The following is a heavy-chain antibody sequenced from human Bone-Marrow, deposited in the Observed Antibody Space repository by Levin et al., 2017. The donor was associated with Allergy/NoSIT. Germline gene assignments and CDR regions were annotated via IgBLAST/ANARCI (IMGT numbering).Heavy chain of an antibody. CDR3: AKTRVTGTIVVITATRGFDF. J-gene: IGHJ4*02. CDR2: ISSDGSLK. D-gene: IGHD2-15*01. CDR1: GFTFSNYV. Sequence: PGGSLRLSCAASGFTFSNYVMHWVRQAPGKGLEWVAFISSDGSLKYYADSVKGRLTVSRDNSENTLFLQLNSLRPDDTAVYYCAKTRVTGTIVVITATRGFDFWGQGTLVTVSS. V-gene: IGHV3-30*18.